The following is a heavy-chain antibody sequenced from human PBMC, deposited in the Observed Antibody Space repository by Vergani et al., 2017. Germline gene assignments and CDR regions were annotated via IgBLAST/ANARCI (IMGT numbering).Heavy chain of an antibody. CDR1: GFTFSSYA. Sequence: EVQLLESGGGLVQPGGSLRLSCAASGFTFSSYAMSWVRQAPGEGLEWVSAISGSGGSTYYADSVKGRFTISRDNSKNTLYLQMNSLRAEDTAVYYCAKFPHIGATIVGGGMDVWGQGTTVTVSS. J-gene: IGHJ6*02. CDR2: ISGSGGST. D-gene: IGHD5-12*01. V-gene: IGHV3-23*01. CDR3: AKFPHIGATIVGGGMDV.